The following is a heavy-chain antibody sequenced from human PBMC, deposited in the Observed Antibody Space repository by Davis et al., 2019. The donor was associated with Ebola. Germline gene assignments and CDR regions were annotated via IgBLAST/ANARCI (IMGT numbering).Heavy chain of an antibody. CDR1: GFTFRNYH. V-gene: IGHV3-48*02. Sequence: GESLKISCVGSGFTFRNYHMNWVRQAPGKGLEWVSYISDSSGIIYYADSAKGRFTISRDNAKNSLYLQMNSLRDEDTAVYYCAGSMGAYYYDSGGQDCDFDLWGRGTLVTVSS. J-gene: IGHJ2*01. CDR3: AGSMGAYYYDSGGQDCDFDL. CDR2: ISDSSGII. D-gene: IGHD3-22*01.